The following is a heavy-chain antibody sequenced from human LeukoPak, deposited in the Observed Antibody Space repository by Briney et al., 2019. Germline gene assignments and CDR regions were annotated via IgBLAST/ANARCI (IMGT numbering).Heavy chain of an antibody. Sequence: GGSLRLSCEASGFAVSARPMSWVRQAPGKGLEWVSVIYSGGSTYFADSVKGRFTISRDNSKNALYLQMNSLRAEDTAVYYCAKVSVTDSSAWYSYYFDYGGQGTLVTVSS. CDR3: AKVSVTDSSAWYSYYFDY. CDR1: GFAVSARP. J-gene: IGHJ4*02. D-gene: IGHD6-13*01. V-gene: IGHV3-53*01. CDR2: IYSGGST.